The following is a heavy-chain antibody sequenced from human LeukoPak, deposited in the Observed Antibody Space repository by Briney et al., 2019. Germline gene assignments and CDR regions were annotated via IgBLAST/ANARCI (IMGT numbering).Heavy chain of an antibody. Sequence: ASVKASCKASGYTFTSYYMHWVRQAPGQGLEWMGIINPSGGSTSYAQKFQGRVTMTRDMSTSTVYMELSSLRSEDTAVYYCARAEMATIKERRTFDYWGQGTLVTVSS. D-gene: IGHD5-24*01. CDR2: INPSGGST. J-gene: IGHJ4*02. CDR3: ARAEMATIKERRTFDY. CDR1: GYTFTSYY. V-gene: IGHV1-46*01.